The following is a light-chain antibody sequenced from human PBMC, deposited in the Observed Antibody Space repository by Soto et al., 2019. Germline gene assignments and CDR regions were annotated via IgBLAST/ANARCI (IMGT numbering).Light chain of an antibody. Sequence: DIQMTQSPSSLSASVGDRVTITCRASQSISSYLNWYQQKPGKAPKLLINAASSLQSGVPLRFSGGGSGTDFTLIISYLQPEDFATYYCLQSYSIPYTFDQGTKLEI. J-gene: IGKJ2*01. CDR1: QSISSY. V-gene: IGKV1-39*01. CDR3: LQSYSIPYT. CDR2: AAS.